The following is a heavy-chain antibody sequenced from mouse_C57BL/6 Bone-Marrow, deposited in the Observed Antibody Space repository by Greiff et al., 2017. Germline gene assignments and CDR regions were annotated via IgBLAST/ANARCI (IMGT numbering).Heavy chain of an antibody. Sequence: EVQLQQSGPELVKPGASVKISCKASGYTFTDYYMNWVKQSHGKSLEWIGDINPNNGGTSYNQKFKGKATLTVDKSSSTAYMELRSLTSEDSAVYYCARVDGYPLYYYAMDYWGQGTSVTVSS. J-gene: IGHJ4*01. CDR2: INPNNGGT. V-gene: IGHV1-26*01. D-gene: IGHD2-3*01. CDR1: GYTFTDYY. CDR3: ARVDGYPLYYYAMDY.